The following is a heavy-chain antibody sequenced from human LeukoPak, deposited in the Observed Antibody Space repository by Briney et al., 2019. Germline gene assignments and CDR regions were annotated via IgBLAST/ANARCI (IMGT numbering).Heavy chain of an antibody. CDR3: ARDPSDSSGWYWFDP. CDR1: GYTFTSYD. CDR2: MNPNSGNT. Sequence: ASVKVSCKASGYTFTSYDINWVRQATGQGLEWMGWMNPNSGNTGYAQKFQGRVTITRNTSISTAYMELSGLRSEDTAVYYCARDPSDSSGWYWFDPWGQGTLVTVSS. D-gene: IGHD6-19*01. V-gene: IGHV1-8*03. J-gene: IGHJ5*02.